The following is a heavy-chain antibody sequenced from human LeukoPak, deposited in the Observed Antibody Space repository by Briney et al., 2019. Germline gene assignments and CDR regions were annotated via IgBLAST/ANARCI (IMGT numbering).Heavy chain of an antibody. J-gene: IGHJ4*02. CDR1: GGTFSSYA. CDR2: IIPIFGTA. D-gene: IGHD2-2*01. CDR3: VRLGSTSPGNWYKLFDQ. V-gene: IGHV1-69*13. Sequence: SVKVSCKASGGTFSSYAISWVRQAPGQGLEWMGGIIPIFGTANYAQKFQGRVTITADESTSTAYMELSSLRSEDTAVYYCVRLGSTSPGNWYKLFDQWGQGTLVTVSS.